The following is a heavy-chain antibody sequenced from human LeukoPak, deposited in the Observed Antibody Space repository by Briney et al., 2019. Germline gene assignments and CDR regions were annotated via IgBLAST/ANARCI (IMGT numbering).Heavy chain of an antibody. V-gene: IGHV3-11*01. D-gene: IGHD2-2*01. J-gene: IGHJ4*02. CDR3: ARDHCSSTSCYDY. Sequence: GGSLRLSCAASGFTFSDYYMTWIRQAPGEGLEWLSYISGRGTTIYYADSVKGRFTISRDNAKNSLYLQMNSLRAEDTAVYYCARDHCSSTSCYDYWGQGTLVTVSS. CDR1: GFTFSDYY. CDR2: ISGRGTTI.